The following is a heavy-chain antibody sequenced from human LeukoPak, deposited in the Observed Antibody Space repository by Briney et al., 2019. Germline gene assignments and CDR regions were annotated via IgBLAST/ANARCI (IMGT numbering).Heavy chain of an antibody. D-gene: IGHD1-1*01. CDR2: ISDSGGVT. J-gene: IGHJ3*02. CDR1: GFTFSSYG. Sequence: GGSLRLSCAASGFTFSSYGMHWVRQAPGKGLEWGSAISDSGGVTKYADSVKGRFTISRDNSKNTLYLQMDSLRAEDTAVYYCARSRPATGTSRHPFDIWGQGTVATVSS. CDR3: ARSRPATGTSRHPFDI. V-gene: IGHV3-23*01.